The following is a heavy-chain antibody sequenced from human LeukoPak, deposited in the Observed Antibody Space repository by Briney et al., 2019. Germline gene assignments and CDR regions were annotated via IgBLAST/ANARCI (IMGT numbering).Heavy chain of an antibody. D-gene: IGHD5-24*01. J-gene: IGHJ5*02. V-gene: IGHV3-21*01. CDR1: GFTFSSYS. CDR3: ARDLEMASIDNWFDP. Sequence: GGSPRLSCAASGFTFSSYSMNWVRQAPGKGLEWVSSISSSSSYIYYADSVKGRFTISRDNAKNSLYLQMNSLRAEDTAVYYCARDLEMASIDNWFDPWGQGTLVTVSS. CDR2: ISSSSSYI.